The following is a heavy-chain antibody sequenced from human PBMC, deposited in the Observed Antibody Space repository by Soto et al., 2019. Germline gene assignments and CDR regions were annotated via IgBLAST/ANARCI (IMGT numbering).Heavy chain of an antibody. J-gene: IGHJ6*02. Sequence: SETLSLTCTVSGGFVSSGSYYWTWIRQPPGKGLEWIGYISYSGGTYYKPALKSRVTISEDTSKKQLSPKLTFLIAADTAVYYSARDLVAEAGGHYYYYGLDVSGQGTTVTVSS. D-gene: IGHD6-19*01. CDR3: ARDLVAEAGGHYYYYGLDV. CDR1: GGFVSSGSYY. V-gene: IGHV4-61*01. CDR2: ISYSGGT.